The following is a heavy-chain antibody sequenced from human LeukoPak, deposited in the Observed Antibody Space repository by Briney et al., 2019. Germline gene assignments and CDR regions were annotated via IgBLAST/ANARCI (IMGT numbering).Heavy chain of an antibody. D-gene: IGHD4-11*01. Sequence: SETLSLTCTVSGGSISSYYWSWIRQPPGKGLEYIGYIYTSGSTNYNPSLKSRVTVSVDTSKNQFSLKLSSVTAADTAVHYCARFNYEGGYFDYWGQGTLVTVSS. CDR2: IYTSGST. V-gene: IGHV4-4*09. CDR3: ARFNYEGGYFDY. J-gene: IGHJ4*02. CDR1: GGSISSYY.